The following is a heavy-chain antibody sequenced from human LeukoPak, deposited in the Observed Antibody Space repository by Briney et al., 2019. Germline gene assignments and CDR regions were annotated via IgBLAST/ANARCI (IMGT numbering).Heavy chain of an antibody. CDR1: GFTFSNFW. CDR3: ARDADSSGYYHAPGQFDY. V-gene: IGHV3-33*08. D-gene: IGHD3-22*01. CDR2: IWYDGSNK. J-gene: IGHJ4*02. Sequence: GGSLRLSCTASGFTFSNFWMGWVRQAPGKGLEWVAVIWYDGSNKYYADSVKGRFTISRDNSKNTLYLQMNSLRAEDTAVYYCARDADSSGYYHAPGQFDYWGQGTLVTVSS.